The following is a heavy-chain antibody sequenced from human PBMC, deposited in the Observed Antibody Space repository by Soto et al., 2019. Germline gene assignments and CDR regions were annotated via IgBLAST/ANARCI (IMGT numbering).Heavy chain of an antibody. V-gene: IGHV4-31*03. CDR1: GGSISSGGYY. D-gene: IGHD3-3*01. CDR3: ARDSSPLEWLLLSAVEGYGMDV. CDR2: IYYSGST. J-gene: IGHJ6*02. Sequence: SETLSLTCTVSGGSISSGGYYWSWIRQHPGKGLEWIGYIYYSGSTYYNPSLKSRVTISVDKSKNQFSLKLSSVTAADTAVYYRARDSSPLEWLLLSAVEGYGMDVWGQGTTVTVSS.